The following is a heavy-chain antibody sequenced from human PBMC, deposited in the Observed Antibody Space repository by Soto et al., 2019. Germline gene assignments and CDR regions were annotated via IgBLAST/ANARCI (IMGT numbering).Heavy chain of an antibody. CDR2: IIPIFGTA. CDR3: ARDCRYCSGGSCYCYYGMDV. V-gene: IGHV1-69*13. J-gene: IGHJ6*02. D-gene: IGHD2-15*01. CDR1: GGTFSSYA. Sequence: SVKVSCKASGGTFSSYAISWVRQAPGQGLEWMGGIIPIFGTANYAQKFQGRVTITADESTSTAYMELSNLRSEDTAVYYCARDCRYCSGGSCYCYYGMDVWGQGTTVTVSS.